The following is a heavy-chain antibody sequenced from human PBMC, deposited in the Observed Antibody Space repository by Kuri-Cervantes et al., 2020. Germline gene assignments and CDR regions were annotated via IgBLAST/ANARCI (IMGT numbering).Heavy chain of an antibody. Sequence: GGSLRLSCVGSGFTFSNYWMTWVRQAPGKGLEWVANIDRDDNEKNYVDSVKGRFTISRDNAKSSLYLQMNSLRADDTAVYYCARVNVNDALDIWAQGTMVTVSS. V-gene: IGHV3-7*01. CDR3: ARVNVNDALDI. CDR2: IDRDDNEK. D-gene: IGHD1-1*01. CDR1: GFTFSNYW. J-gene: IGHJ3*02.